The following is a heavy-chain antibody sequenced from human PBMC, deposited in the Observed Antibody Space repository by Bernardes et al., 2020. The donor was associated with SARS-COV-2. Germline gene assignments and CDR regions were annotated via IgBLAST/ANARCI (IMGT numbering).Heavy chain of an antibody. CDR1: GGSMSSYY. CDR2: IYYSGST. D-gene: IGHD4-17*01. V-gene: IGHV4-59*01. CDR3: ARCNYGGNYLLDS. Sequence: SETLSLTCTVSGGSMSSYYWSWIRQPPGKGLEWIGYIYYSGSTNYNPSLKSRVTISVDTSKNQFSLKLSSVTAADTAVYFCARCNYGGNYLLDSWGQGTLVTVSS. J-gene: IGHJ4*02.